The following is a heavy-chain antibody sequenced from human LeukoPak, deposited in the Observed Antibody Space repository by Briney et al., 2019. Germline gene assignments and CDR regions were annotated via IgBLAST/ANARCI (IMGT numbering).Heavy chain of an antibody. CDR1: GYTFTGYY. V-gene: IGHV1-2*02. D-gene: IGHD3-22*01. CDR3: APTPPEDYDDSGYFDY. Sequence: ASVKVSCKASGYTFTGYYMHWVRQAPGQGLEWMGWINPNSGGTKYAQKFQGRVTMTRDTSISTAYMELTRLRSDDTAMYYCAPTPPEDYDDSGYFDYWGQGTLVTVSS. J-gene: IGHJ4*02. CDR2: INPNSGGT.